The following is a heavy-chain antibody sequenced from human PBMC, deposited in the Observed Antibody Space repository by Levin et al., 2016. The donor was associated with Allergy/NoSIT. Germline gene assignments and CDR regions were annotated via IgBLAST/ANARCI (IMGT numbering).Heavy chain of an antibody. V-gene: IGHV4-30-2*01. D-gene: IGHD3-10*01. J-gene: IGHJ4*02. CDR3: ARGDLWFPN. CDR2: IYHSGST. Sequence: SETLSLTCAVSGDSISSGSYSWSWIRHPPGMGLEWIGYIYHSGSTSYNPSLKSRVTISVDRSKNRFSLKLSSVTAADTAVYYCARGDLWFPNWGQGALVTVSS. CDR1: GDSISSGSYS.